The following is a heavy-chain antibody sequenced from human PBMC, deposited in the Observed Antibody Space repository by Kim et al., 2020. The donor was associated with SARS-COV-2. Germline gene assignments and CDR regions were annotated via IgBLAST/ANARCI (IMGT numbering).Heavy chain of an antibody. CDR1: GGSLSSYY. CDR2: IYYSGTT. CDR3: ARHLLSRRSKYFDI. V-gene: IGHV4-59*08. J-gene: IGHJ2*01. Sequence: SETLSLTCTVPGGSLSSYYWSWFRQPPGKGMEWIGYIYYSGTTYYNPSLKSRVTTSADTSKNQFSLKLSSVTAADTAVYYCARHLLSRRSKYFDIWGRGTLVTSFS.